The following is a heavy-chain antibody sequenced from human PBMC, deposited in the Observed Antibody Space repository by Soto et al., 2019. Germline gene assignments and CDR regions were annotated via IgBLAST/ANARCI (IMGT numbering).Heavy chain of an antibody. CDR2: VFSSGST. Sequence: QVQLQESGPGLLKPSETLSLTCTISGASTGGYYWSWIRQSPGRGLEWIGYVFSSGSTNYSPSLQSRVAISIDTPKRQFFLNLPSVTAADTALYYCARHWWSSGSYLVFDSWGQGTQVTVSS. J-gene: IGHJ4*02. CDR3: ARHWWSSGSYLVFDS. D-gene: IGHD6-19*01. V-gene: IGHV4-59*08. CDR1: GASTGGYY.